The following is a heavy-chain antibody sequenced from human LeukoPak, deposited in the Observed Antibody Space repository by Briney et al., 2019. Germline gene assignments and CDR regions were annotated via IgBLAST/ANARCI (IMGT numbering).Heavy chain of an antibody. J-gene: IGHJ4*02. CDR1: GFTFSDYW. D-gene: IGHD2/OR15-2a*01. Sequence: GSLRLSCAASGFTFSDYWMHWVRQAPGKGLEWVANIKQDGSEKYYVDSVKGRFTISRDNAKNSLYLQMNSLRAEDTAVYYCTRKYFDLWGQGTLVTVSS. CDR2: IKQDGSEK. V-gene: IGHV3-7*01. CDR3: TRKYFDL.